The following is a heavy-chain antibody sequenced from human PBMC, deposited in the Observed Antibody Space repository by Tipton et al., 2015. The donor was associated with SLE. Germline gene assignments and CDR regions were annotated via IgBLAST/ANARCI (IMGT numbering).Heavy chain of an antibody. V-gene: IGHV3-53*01. J-gene: IGHJ4*02. Sequence: SLRLSCETSGFIFSSYAMSWVRQAPGKGLEWVSVIYSGGSTYYADSVKGRFTISRDNAKNALYLQMNSLRAEDTAVYYCARGVGSPDYWGQGTLVTVSS. CDR2: IYSGGST. CDR1: GFIFSSYA. CDR3: ARGVGSPDY. D-gene: IGHD6-13*01.